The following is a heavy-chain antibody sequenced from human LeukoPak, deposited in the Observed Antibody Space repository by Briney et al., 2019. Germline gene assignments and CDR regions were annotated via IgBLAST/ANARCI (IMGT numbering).Heavy chain of an antibody. CDR1: GFTFSSYS. CDR2: TSSDLNVK. D-gene: IGHD3-10*01. Sequence: GGSLRLSCAASGFTFSSYSMNWVRQAPGKGLEWVAVTSSDLNVKLYADSVKGRFTISRDNSRSTLYLQMNSLRPEDTAIYYCAREGYYGSGSPPSLYFDYWGQGTLVTVSS. V-gene: IGHV3-30*03. CDR3: AREGYYGSGSPPSLYFDY. J-gene: IGHJ4*02.